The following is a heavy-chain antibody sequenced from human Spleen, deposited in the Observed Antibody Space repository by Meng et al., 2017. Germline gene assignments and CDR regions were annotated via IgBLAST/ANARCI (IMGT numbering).Heavy chain of an antibody. V-gene: IGHV3-30*01. J-gene: IGHJ4*02. Sequence: GESLKISCAASGFTFSSYAMHWVRQAPGKGLEWVAVISYDGSNKYYADSVKGRFTISRDNSKNTLYLQMNSLRAEDTAVYYCARERITIFGVVIFSKYFDYWGQGTLVTVSS. D-gene: IGHD3-3*01. CDR2: ISYDGSNK. CDR3: ARERITIFGVVIFSKYFDY. CDR1: GFTFSSYA.